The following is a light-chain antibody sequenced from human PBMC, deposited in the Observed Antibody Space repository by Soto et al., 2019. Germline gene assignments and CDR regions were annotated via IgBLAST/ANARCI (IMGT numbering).Light chain of an antibody. V-gene: IGLV2-14*01. CDR3: SSYTSTNHVV. CDR1: SSDVGGYNY. Sequence: QSALTQPASVSGSPGQSITISCTGTSSDVGGYNYVSWYQQHPGKAPKLVIYEVTKRPSGVSNRFSVSKSGNTASLTISGLQAEDETDYYCSSYTSTNHVVFGGGTKVTVL. CDR2: EVT. J-gene: IGLJ2*01.